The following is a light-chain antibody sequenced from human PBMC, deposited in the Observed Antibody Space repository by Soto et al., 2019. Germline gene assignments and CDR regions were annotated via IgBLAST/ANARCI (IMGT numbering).Light chain of an antibody. V-gene: IGKV3-11*01. CDR2: DAS. J-gene: IGKJ4*01. CDR3: QQRSDWSRLT. CDR1: QSVGSA. Sequence: DIVLTQSPATLSLSPGDRATLSCRASQSVGSALAWYQQRPGQAPRLLLYDASNRATDIPARFSGSGSGTDFTLTISSLEPEDIAVYYCQQRSDWSRLTFCGGNRVEV.